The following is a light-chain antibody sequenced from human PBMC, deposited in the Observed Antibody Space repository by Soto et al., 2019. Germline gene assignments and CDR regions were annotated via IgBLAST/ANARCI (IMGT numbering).Light chain of an antibody. CDR2: LAS. CDR3: MQGLEIPS. V-gene: IGKV2-28*01. CDR1: QSLLHSNGHHY. Sequence: DIVMTQSPLSLSVTPGEPASISCRSSQSLLHSNGHHYLAWYLQKPGQSPQRLIYLASNRDSGGTVRFSGSGSGADFTLIISGMEAEDVGVYFCMQGLEIPSFGQGTKREI. J-gene: IGKJ2*03.